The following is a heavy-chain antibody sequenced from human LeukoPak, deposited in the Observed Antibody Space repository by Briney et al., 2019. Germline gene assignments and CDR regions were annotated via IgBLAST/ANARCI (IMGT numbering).Heavy chain of an antibody. J-gene: IGHJ4*02. V-gene: IGHV1-8*01. CDR2: MNPNSGNT. D-gene: IGHD3-16*01. Sequence: ASVKVSCKASGYTFTSYDFNWVRQASGQGLEWMGWMNPNSGNTGYAQNFQGRVTMTRDTSIGTAYMELSSLRSEDTAVYYCAIGVCDTGDFDYWGQGTLVTVSS. CDR3: AIGVCDTGDFDY. CDR1: GYTFTSYD.